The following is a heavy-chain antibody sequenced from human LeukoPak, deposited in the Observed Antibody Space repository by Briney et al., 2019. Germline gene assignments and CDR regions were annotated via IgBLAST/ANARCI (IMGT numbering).Heavy chain of an antibody. CDR1: GFSLSTSGVG. D-gene: IGHD3-22*01. CDR3: ARRSYYYDSSGLFQH. J-gene: IGHJ1*01. V-gene: IGHV2-5*02. CDR2: IYWDDDK. Sequence: SGPTLVNPTQTLTLTCTFSGFSLSTSGVGVGWIRQPPGKALEWLALIYWDDDKRYSPSLKSRLTITKDTSKTQVVLTMTNMDPVDTATSYCARRSYYYDSSGLFQHWGQGTLVTVSS.